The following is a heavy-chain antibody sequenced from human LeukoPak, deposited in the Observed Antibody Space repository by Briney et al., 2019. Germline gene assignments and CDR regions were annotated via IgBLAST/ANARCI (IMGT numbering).Heavy chain of an antibody. V-gene: IGHV3-11*06. Sequence: GGSLRLSCAASGFTFSDYYMSWIRQAPGKGLEWVSYISSSSSYTNYADSVKGRFTISRDNAKNSLYLQMNSLRAEDTAVYYCARDYPDLSYYYDSSGYWPNAFDIWGQGTMVTVSS. CDR3: ARDYPDLSYYYDSSGYWPNAFDI. D-gene: IGHD3-22*01. CDR2: ISSSSSYT. CDR1: GFTFSDYY. J-gene: IGHJ3*02.